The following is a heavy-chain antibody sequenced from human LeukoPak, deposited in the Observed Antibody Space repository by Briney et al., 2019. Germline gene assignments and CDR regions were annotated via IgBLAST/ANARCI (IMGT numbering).Heavy chain of an antibody. Sequence: SVKVSCKASDYIFTSYGISWVRQAPGQGLEWMGGIIPIFGTANYAQKFQGRVTITADESTSTAYMELSSLRSEDTAVYYCARAHYYGSGSSQNWFDPWGQGTLVTVSS. J-gene: IGHJ5*02. CDR3: ARAHYYGSGSSQNWFDP. CDR1: DYIFTSYG. V-gene: IGHV1-69*13. D-gene: IGHD3-10*01. CDR2: IIPIFGTA.